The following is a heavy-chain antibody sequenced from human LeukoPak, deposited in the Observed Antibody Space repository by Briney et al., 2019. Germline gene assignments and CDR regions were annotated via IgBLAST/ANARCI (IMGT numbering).Heavy chain of an antibody. J-gene: IGHJ4*02. CDR3: ARAEVAVAGPPDY. CDR1: GFIFSSYS. D-gene: IGHD6-19*01. Sequence: GGSLRLSCAASGFIFSSYSMNWVRQAPGKGLEWVSYISSSSSTIYYADSVKGRFTISRDNAKNSLYLQMNSLRAEDTAVYYCARAEVAVAGPPDYWGQGTLVTVSS. V-gene: IGHV3-48*01. CDR2: ISSSSSTI.